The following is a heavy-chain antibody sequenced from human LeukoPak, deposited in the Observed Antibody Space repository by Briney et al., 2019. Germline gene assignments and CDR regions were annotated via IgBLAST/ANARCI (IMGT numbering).Heavy chain of an antibody. J-gene: IGHJ6*02. Sequence: PGRSLRLSCAASGFTFSSYAMHWVRQAPGEGLEWVAVISYDGSNKYYADSVKGRFTISRDNSKNTLYLQMNSLRAEDTAVYYCARSRVGAIRYYYYYGMDVWGQGTTVTVSS. CDR1: GFTFSSYA. V-gene: IGHV3-30*04. CDR2: ISYDGSNK. D-gene: IGHD1-26*01. CDR3: ARSRVGAIRYYYYYGMDV.